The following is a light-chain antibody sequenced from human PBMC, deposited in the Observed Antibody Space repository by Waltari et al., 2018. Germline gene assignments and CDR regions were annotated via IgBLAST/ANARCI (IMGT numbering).Light chain of an antibody. V-gene: IGLV1-44*01. Sequence: QSVLTQPPSASGTPGQRVTISCSGSASNIGGNLVTWYQQLPGKAHKLLIYRSDLRPSGVPDRFSGSKSGTSASLAISGLQSEDEADYFCASWDDSLNGHWVFGGGTKVTVL. CDR2: RSD. J-gene: IGLJ3*02. CDR3: ASWDDSLNGHWV. CDR1: ASNIGGNL.